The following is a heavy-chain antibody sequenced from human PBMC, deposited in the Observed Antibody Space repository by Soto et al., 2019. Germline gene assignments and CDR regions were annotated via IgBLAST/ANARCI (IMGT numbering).Heavy chain of an antibody. J-gene: IGHJ4*02. CDR1: GGSISDYY. CDR2: ISYSGST. Sequence: SETLSLTCTVSGGSISDYYWSWIRQPPGKGLEWIGCISYSGSTYSNPSLKSRVTTSIDTSKNQVFLKLSSVTAADTAVYYCARGFGQQLRYYFDYWGQGTRVTVSS. CDR3: ARGFGQQLRYYFDY. D-gene: IGHD6-13*01. V-gene: IGHV4-59*01.